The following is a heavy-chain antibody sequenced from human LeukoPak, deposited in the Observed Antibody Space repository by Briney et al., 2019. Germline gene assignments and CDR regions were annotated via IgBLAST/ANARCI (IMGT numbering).Heavy chain of an antibody. CDR3: ARGRYYYGSGSYYNRGYYMDV. J-gene: IGHJ6*03. V-gene: IGHV1-18*01. CDR1: GYTFTSYG. D-gene: IGHD3-10*01. CDR2: ISAYNGNT. Sequence: ASVKVSCKASGYTFTSYGISWVRQAPGQGLEWMGWISAYNGNTNYAQKLQGRVTMTTDTSTSTAYMELSSLRSEDTAVYYCARGRYYYGSGSYYNRGYYMDVWGKGTTVTVSS.